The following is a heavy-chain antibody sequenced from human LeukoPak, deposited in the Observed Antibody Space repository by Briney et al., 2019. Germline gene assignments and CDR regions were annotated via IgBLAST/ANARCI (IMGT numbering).Heavy chain of an antibody. CDR1: GFSLSTSGMC. CDR3: ARIGYSNYDYYYYGMDV. V-gene: IGHV2-70*11. J-gene: IGHJ6*02. D-gene: IGHD4-11*01. CDR2: IDWDDDK. Sequence: SGPTLVKPTQTLTLTCTFSGFSLSTSGMCVSWIRQPPGKALEWLARIDWDDDKYYSTSLKTRLTISKDTSKNQVVLTMTNMDPVDTATYYCARIGYSNYDYYYYGMDVWGQGTTVTVS.